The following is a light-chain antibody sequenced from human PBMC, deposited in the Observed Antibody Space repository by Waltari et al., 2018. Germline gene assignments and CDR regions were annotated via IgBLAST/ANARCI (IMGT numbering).Light chain of an antibody. CDR2: DGT. V-gene: IGLV2-14*01. J-gene: IGLJ2*01. CDR1: TSAGDPFGS. Sequence: SALTPPASVSDSPGRTVTLSCTKSTSAGDPFGSLSWYQHHPGQAPQLLIFDGTTRRPVVSVRFSATESPNTASLTISDLQAEDEAHYYCASYLPDGIVVFGGGTRLNVL. CDR3: ASYLPDGIVV.